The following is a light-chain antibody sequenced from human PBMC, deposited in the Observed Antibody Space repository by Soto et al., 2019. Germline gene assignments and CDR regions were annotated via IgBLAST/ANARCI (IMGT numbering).Light chain of an antibody. CDR2: DAS. J-gene: IGKJ5*01. V-gene: IGKV3-11*01. CDR1: QTVSSY. CDR3: QQYNTWPPIT. Sequence: EIVLTQSPATLSLSPGERATLSCRASQTVSSYLLWYQQKPGQAPRLLIYDASNRATGIPARFSGSGSETDFTLTISRLEPEDFAVYYCQQYNTWPPITFGQGTRLEI.